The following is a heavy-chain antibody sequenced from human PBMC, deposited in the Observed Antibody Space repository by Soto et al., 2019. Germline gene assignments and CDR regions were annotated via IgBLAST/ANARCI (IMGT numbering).Heavy chain of an antibody. Sequence: AGGSLRLAGTASGFTFSGYAMTWVRQAPGKGLEWVSSISFSDGGTYYADSVKGRLTISRDNSKNTLFLQMNSLRVEDTAVYYCVKDDRILGRRYFDLWGRGTLVTVSS. CDR1: GFTFSGYA. CDR3: VKDDRILGRRYFDL. D-gene: IGHD2-15*01. CDR2: ISFSDGGT. V-gene: IGHV3-23*01. J-gene: IGHJ2*01.